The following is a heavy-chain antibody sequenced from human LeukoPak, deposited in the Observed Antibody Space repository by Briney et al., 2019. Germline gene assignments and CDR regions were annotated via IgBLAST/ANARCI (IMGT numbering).Heavy chain of an antibody. CDR1: GFTFSSYA. J-gene: IGHJ4*02. V-gene: IGHV3-23*01. CDR2: ISGSGGST. CDR3: AKEREYQLLYRGYFDY. D-gene: IGHD2-2*02. Sequence: GGSLRLSCAASGFTFSSYAMSGGRQAPGKGLEWGSAISGSGGSTYYADSVKGRFTTSRDNSKTTLYLQMTSLRAEDTAVYYCAKEREYQLLYRGYFDYWGQGTLVTVSS.